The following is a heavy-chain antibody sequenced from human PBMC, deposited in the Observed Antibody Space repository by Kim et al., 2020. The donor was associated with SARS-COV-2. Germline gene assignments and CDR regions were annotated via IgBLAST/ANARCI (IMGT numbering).Heavy chain of an antibody. D-gene: IGHD3-22*01. V-gene: IGHV3-23*01. J-gene: IGHJ4*02. CDR1: GFSFTSYG. CDR2: TTGSGADI. Sequence: GGSLRLSCTASGFSFTSYGMSWVRQAPGKEPDWVATTTGSGADIFYSDSVKGRFTISRDTSKNTLFLQMNSLRAGDTAVYFCAKGGYDSRDYSAPFDSWGQGTLVTVSS. CDR3: AKGGYDSRDYSAPFDS.